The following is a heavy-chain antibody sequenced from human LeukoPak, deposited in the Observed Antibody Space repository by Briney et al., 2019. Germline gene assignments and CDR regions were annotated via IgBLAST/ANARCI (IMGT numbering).Heavy chain of an antibody. V-gene: IGHV4-34*01. Sequence: SETLSLTCAVYGGSFSGYYWSWIRQPPGKGLEWIGEINHSGSTNYNPSLKSRVTISVDTSKNQFSLKLSSVTAADTAVYYCARGARLRYFDWLMPFDYWGQGTLVTVSS. D-gene: IGHD3-9*01. J-gene: IGHJ4*02. CDR2: INHSGST. CDR3: ARGARLRYFDWLMPFDY. CDR1: GGSFSGYY.